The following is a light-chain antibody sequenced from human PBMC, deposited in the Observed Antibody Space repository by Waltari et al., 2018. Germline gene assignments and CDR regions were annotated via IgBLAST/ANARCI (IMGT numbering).Light chain of an antibody. CDR3: CSHAGSETYVV. V-gene: IGLV2-23*02. Sequence: QSALTQPASVSGSPGQSITISCTGSGSDIGGSNLVSWYQQHPGKAPKLLIYEVTKRPSGVSIRSSGSKSGNTAALTISGLQAEDEGDYFCCSHAGSETYVVFGGGTKLTVL. CDR1: GSDIGGSNL. CDR2: EVT. J-gene: IGLJ2*01.